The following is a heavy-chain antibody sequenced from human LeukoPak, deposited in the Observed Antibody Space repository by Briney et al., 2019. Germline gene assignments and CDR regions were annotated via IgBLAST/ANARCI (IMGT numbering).Heavy chain of an antibody. Sequence: SETLSLTCTGSGGSISSSSYYWGWIRQPPGKGLEWIGSIYYSGSTYYNPSLKSRVTISVDTSKNQFSLKLSSVTAADTAVYYCARGPTTVTRAFDYWGQGTLVTVSS. CDR1: GGSISSSSYY. V-gene: IGHV4-39*07. J-gene: IGHJ4*02. D-gene: IGHD4-17*01. CDR3: ARGPTTVTRAFDY. CDR2: IYYSGST.